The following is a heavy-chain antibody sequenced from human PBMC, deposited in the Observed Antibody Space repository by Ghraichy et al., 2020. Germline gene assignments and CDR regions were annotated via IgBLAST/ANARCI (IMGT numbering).Heavy chain of an antibody. V-gene: IGHV3-30*03. Sequence: GGSLRLSCAASGFTFRSYGMHWVRQAPGKGLEWVAVISYDGSNKFYAESVKGRFTISRDNSKNTLFLQMNSLIGEDMAVYYCARKGYVETVANHRHYYYLMDVWGQGTTVTVSS. CDR2: ISYDGSNK. CDR1: GFTFRSYG. CDR3: ARKGYVETVANHRHYYYLMDV. D-gene: IGHD5-12*01. J-gene: IGHJ6*02.